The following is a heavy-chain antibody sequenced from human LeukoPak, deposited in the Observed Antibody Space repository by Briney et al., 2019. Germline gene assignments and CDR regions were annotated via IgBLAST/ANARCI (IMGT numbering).Heavy chain of an antibody. CDR2: IYHRGTT. CDR3: AREAAGQWFDP. J-gene: IGHJ5*02. V-gene: IGHV4-4*02. CDR1: GDSISSSNW. D-gene: IGHD6-25*01. Sequence: PSETLSLTCAVSGDSISSSNWWTWVRQPPGKGLEWIGEIYHRGTTEHNTSLKSRVTMSLDKSKNQLSLNLTSVTAADTAVYYCAREAAGQWFDPWGQGTLVT.